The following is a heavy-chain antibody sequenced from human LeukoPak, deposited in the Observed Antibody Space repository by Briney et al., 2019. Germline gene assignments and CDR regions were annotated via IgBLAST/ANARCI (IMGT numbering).Heavy chain of an antibody. D-gene: IGHD6-19*01. CDR1: GYTFTSYD. CDR3: ARIAVADNWFDP. J-gene: IGHJ5*02. CDR2: MNPNSGNT. V-gene: IGHV1-8*01. Sequence: ASVKVSCKASGYTFTSYDINWVRQATGQGLEWMGWMNPNSGNTGYAQKFQGRVTMTRNTSISTAYMELSSLRSEDTAVYYCARIAVADNWFDPWGQGTPVTVSS.